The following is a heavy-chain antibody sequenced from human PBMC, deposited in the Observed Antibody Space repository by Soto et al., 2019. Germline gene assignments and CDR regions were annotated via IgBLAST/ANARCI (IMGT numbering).Heavy chain of an antibody. CDR1: SGSISSSNW. J-gene: IGHJ4*02. CDR2: IYHSGST. D-gene: IGHD5-12*01. V-gene: IGHV4-4*02. CDR3: ARDGYSGYGSFDY. Sequence: SETLSLTCAVSSGSISSSNWWSWVRQPPGKGLEWIGEIYHSGSTNYNPSLKSRVTISVDKSKNQFSLKLSSVTAADTAVYYCARDGYSGYGSFDYWGQGTLVTV.